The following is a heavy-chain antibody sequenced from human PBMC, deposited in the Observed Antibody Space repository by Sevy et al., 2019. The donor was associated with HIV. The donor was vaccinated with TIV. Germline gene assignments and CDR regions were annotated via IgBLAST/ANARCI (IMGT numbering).Heavy chain of an antibody. CDR1: GDSVSSNTAA. V-gene: IGHV6-1*01. D-gene: IGHD2-2*01. CDR3: ARDQSSVGSNWDSVAPADYGMDV. Sequence: SQTLSLTCAISGDSVSSNTAAWNWIRQSPSRGLEWLGRTYYRSKWFNDYAVSVISRISINPETSKNLFSLQLNSVTPEDTAMYYCARDQSSVGSNWDSVAPADYGMDVWGQGTTVTVSS. J-gene: IGHJ6*02. CDR2: TYYRSKWFN.